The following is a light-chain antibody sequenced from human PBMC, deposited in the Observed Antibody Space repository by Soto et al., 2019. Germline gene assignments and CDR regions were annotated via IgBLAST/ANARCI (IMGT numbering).Light chain of an antibody. CDR2: LNSDGSH. CDR1: SGHNTYS. CDR3: QTWGTGTVV. J-gene: IGLJ2*01. Sequence: QSVLTQPPSASASLGASVKLTCTLSSGHNTYSIAWHQQQPDQGPRYLMKLNSDGSHNKGDGIPDRSSGSSSGTERYLIISSLQSEDEADYYCQTWGTGTVVFGGGTQLTVL. V-gene: IGLV4-69*02.